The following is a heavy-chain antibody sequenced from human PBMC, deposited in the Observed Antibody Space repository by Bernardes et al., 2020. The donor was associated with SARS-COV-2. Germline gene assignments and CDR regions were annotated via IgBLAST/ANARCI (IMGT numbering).Heavy chain of an antibody. D-gene: IGHD2-15*01. CDR2: IYYNGNT. J-gene: IGHJ4*02. Sequence: SESLRLTCTVSGSSVSSDGYYWSWIPQPKGKELEWVGFIYYNGNTNYNPSLKSRVTISVDTSKNQLSLKLTSVTAADTAVYYCARDVRGGTLDYCGQGTPVTVPS. CDR1: GSSVSSDGYY. CDR3: ARDVRGGTLDY. V-gene: IGHV4-61*08.